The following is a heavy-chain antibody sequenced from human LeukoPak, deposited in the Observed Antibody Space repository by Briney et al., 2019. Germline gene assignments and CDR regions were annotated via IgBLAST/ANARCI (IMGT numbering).Heavy chain of an antibody. J-gene: IGHJ4*02. Sequence: GGSLRLSCAASGFTFSSYWMHWVRQAPGKGLVWVSRINSDGSSTSYVDSVKGRFTISRDNAKNTLYLQMNSLRAEDTAVYYCARDPDSSGWYYFDYWGQGTLVTVSS. V-gene: IGHV3-74*01. CDR2: INSDGSST. CDR3: ARDPDSSGWYYFDY. D-gene: IGHD6-19*01. CDR1: GFTFSSYW.